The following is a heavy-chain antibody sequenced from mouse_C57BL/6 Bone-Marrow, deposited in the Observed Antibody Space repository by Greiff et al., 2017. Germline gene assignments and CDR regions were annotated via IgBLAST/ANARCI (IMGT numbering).Heavy chain of an antibody. CDR1: GYTFTDYE. CDR2: IDPETGGT. CDR3: TREVITTGWFAY. D-gene: IGHD1-1*01. V-gene: IGHV1-15*01. J-gene: IGHJ3*01. Sequence: VQLQQSGAELVRPGASVTLSCKASGYTFTDYEMHWVKQTPVHGLEWIGAIDPETGGTAYNQKFKGKAILTADKSSSTAYMELRSLTSEDSAVYYCTREVITTGWFAYWGQGTLVTVSA.